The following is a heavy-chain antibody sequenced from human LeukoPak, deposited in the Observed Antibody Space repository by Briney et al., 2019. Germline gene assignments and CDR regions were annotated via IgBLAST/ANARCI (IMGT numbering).Heavy chain of an antibody. V-gene: IGHV3-21*01. D-gene: IGHD1-26*01. J-gene: IGHJ5*02. Sequence: GGSLRLSCAASGFTFNSYSMNWVRQAPGKGLEWASSISSSSSHMYYADSVKGRFTISRDNAKNSLYLQMNSLRAEDTAVYYCARDPYSGSRVGSYTWFDPWGQGTLVTVSS. CDR3: ARDPYSGSRVGSYTWFDP. CDR2: ISSSSSHM. CDR1: GFTFNSYS.